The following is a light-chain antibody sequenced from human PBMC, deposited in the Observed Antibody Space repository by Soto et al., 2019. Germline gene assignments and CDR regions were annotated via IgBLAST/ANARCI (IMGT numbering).Light chain of an antibody. V-gene: IGKV3-15*01. CDR2: GTS. CDR3: HQYNFWPA. J-gene: IGKJ1*01. Sequence: EIVMTQSPATLSVSPGERVTLSCRASQTVSSNLAWYQQKPGQSPRLLISGTSTRATGIPARFSGSGSGTEFPLTISSLQSEDFAVYYCHQYNFWPAFGQGTNVDIK. CDR1: QTVSSN.